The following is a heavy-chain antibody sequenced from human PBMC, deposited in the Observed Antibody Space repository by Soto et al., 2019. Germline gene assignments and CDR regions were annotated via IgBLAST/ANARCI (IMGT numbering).Heavy chain of an antibody. Sequence: PSETLSLTCTVSGGSISSYDWNWIRQPPGKGLEWIGYIHYSGSTNYNPSLKSRVTISVDTSKNQLSLKLNSVTAADTAVYYCASLKYSDILTGYQYDMDVWGQGPTVTVSS. CDR1: GGSISSYD. V-gene: IGHV4-59*01. CDR3: ASLKYSDILTGYQYDMDV. D-gene: IGHD3-9*01. J-gene: IGHJ6*02. CDR2: IHYSGST.